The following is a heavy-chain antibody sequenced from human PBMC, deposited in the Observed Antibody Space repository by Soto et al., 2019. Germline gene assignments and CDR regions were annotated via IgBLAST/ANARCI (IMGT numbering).Heavy chain of an antibody. V-gene: IGHV4-38-2*02. D-gene: IGHD3-16*02. CDR3: ARAPSGELSLGVWFDP. J-gene: IGHJ5*02. CDR2: VHYSGST. CDR1: GYSISSGYH. Sequence: SETLSLTCTVSGYSISSGYHWAWIRQPPGKGLEWLGSVHYSGSTYYNPSLKSRVTISVDTSKNQFSLKLSSVTAADTAVYYCARAPSGELSLGVWFDPWGQGTLVTVSS.